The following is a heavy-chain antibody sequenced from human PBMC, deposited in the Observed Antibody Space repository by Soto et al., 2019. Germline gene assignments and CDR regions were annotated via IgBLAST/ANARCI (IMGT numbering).Heavy chain of an antibody. CDR2: IIPIFGTA. D-gene: IGHD6-6*01. Sequence: PSVKVSCKASGGTFSSYAISWVRQAPGQGLEWMGGIIPIFGTANYAQKFQGRVTITADESTSTAYMELSSLRSEDTAVYYCARDREYSSSSARFIEKNYYYGMDVWGQGTTVTVSS. CDR1: GGTFSSYA. J-gene: IGHJ6*02. CDR3: ARDREYSSSSARFIEKNYYYGMDV. V-gene: IGHV1-69*13.